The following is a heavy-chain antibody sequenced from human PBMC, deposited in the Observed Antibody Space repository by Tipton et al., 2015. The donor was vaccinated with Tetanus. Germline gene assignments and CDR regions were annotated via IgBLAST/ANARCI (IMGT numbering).Heavy chain of an antibody. V-gene: IGHV4-30-4*01. CDR3: ARLTCSSPGCFYYYFNYVVV. J-gene: IGHJ6*03. D-gene: IGHD2-2*01. Sequence: TLSLTCSVSGDSIRSEDYYWGWIRQSPGKGLEWLGYSYYSWSTYNNASLKSRVSISLDASKNQFSLSLNSVTAADSATYYCARLTCSSPGCFYYYFNYVVVSGTGTSVAVSS. CDR1: GDSIRSEDYY. CDR2: SYYSWST.